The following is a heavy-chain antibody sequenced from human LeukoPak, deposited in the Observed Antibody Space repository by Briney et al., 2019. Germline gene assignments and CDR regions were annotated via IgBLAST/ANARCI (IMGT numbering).Heavy chain of an antibody. V-gene: IGHV1-69*13. D-gene: IGHD2-15*01. CDR2: IIPIFGTA. CDR1: GGTFSSYA. Sequence: ASVKVSCKASGGTFSSYAISWVRQAPGQGLEWMGGIIPIFGTANYARKFQGRVTITADESTSIAYMELSSLRSEDTAVYYCARDNCSGGSCYFDYWGQGTLVTVSS. CDR3: ARDNCSGGSCYFDY. J-gene: IGHJ4*02.